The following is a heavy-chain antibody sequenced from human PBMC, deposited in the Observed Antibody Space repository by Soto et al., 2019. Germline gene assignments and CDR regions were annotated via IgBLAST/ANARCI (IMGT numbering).Heavy chain of an antibody. CDR1: GFTFNRHP. CDR2: ISHDGNNK. Sequence: QVQLVESGGGVVQPGRSLRLSCAASGFTFNRHPLHWVRQAPGKGLEWVAVISHDGNNKYYADSVKGRFTISRDNSMNMLYLQMHGLRTEDTAIFYCARASGHIYATLHGPSDHWVQGALVTVSS. J-gene: IGHJ4*02. V-gene: IGHV3-30-3*01. CDR3: ARASGHIYATLHGPSDH. D-gene: IGHD2-8*01.